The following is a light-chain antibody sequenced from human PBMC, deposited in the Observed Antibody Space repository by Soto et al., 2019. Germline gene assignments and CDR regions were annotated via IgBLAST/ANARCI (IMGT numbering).Light chain of an antibody. CDR1: QSVLYSTNNKNH. Sequence: DIVMTQSPDSLAVSLGERATINCKSSQSVLYSTNNKNHLAWYQQKPGQPPELVIYWASTRESGVPDRFSGSGSGTDFTLTISSLQAEDVAVYYCQQYYSTPYTFGQGTKLEIK. CDR3: QQYYSTPYT. V-gene: IGKV4-1*01. J-gene: IGKJ2*01. CDR2: WAS.